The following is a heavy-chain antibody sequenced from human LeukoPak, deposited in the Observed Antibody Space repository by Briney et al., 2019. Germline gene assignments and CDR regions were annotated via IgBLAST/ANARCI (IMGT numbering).Heavy chain of an antibody. CDR3: AKDLLRGYKEY. CDR1: GFTVSSNY. J-gene: IGHJ4*02. D-gene: IGHD5-18*01. CDR2: IYSGGST. V-gene: IGHV3-53*01. Sequence: PGGSLRLSCAASGFTVSSNYMSWVRQAPGKGLEWVSVIYSGGSTYYADSVKGRFTISRDNSKNTLYLQMNSLRAEDTAVYYCAKDLLRGYKEYWGQGTLVTVSS.